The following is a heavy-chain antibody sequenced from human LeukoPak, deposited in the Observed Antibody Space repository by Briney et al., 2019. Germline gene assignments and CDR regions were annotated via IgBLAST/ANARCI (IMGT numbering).Heavy chain of an antibody. CDR2: IYYSGST. V-gene: IGHV4-59*08. CDR1: GGSISSYY. J-gene: IGHJ4*02. Sequence: SETLSLTCTVSGGSISSYYWSWIRQPPGKGLEWIGYIYYSGSTNYNPSFKSRVTISVDTSKNQFSLRLSSVTAADTAVYYCLRRGSGWSPPFDYWGQGTLVTVSS. D-gene: IGHD6-19*01. CDR3: LRRGSGWSPPFDY.